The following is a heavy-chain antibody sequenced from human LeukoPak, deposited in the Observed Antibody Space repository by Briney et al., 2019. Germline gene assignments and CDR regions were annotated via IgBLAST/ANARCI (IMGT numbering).Heavy chain of an antibody. Sequence: GRSLRLSCAASGFSFTSYAMHWVRQAPGKGLEWVAVISYDGSNKYYADSVRGRFTISRDNSKNTLYLQMNSLRAEDTAVYYCAKSGVDFWSGYFVDYWGQGTLVTVSS. CDR3: AKSGVDFWSGYFVDY. D-gene: IGHD3-3*01. CDR1: GFSFTSYA. J-gene: IGHJ4*02. V-gene: IGHV3-30-3*02. CDR2: ISYDGSNK.